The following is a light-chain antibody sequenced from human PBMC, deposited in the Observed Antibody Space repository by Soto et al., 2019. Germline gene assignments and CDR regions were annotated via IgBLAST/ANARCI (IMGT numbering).Light chain of an antibody. CDR2: AAS. J-gene: IGKJ4*01. V-gene: IGKV1-9*01. CDR3: QQLKSYPLT. CDR1: QDISSY. Sequence: DIQLTQSPSFLSASVGDRVTITCGASQDISSYLAWYQQKPGKAPKLLIYAASTLQSGVPSRFSGSGSGTEFTLTISSLQSEDFATYYCQQLKSYPLTFGGGTKVEIK.